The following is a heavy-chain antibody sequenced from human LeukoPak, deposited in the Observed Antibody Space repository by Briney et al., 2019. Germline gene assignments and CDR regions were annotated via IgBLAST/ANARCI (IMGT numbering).Heavy chain of an antibody. V-gene: IGHV4-61*01. CDR3: ARDLRGYYYDSSGSLDY. CDR1: GGSVSSGSYY. J-gene: IGHJ4*02. Sequence: PSETLSLTCTVSGGSVSSGSYYWSWLRQPPGKGLEWIGYIYYSGSTNYNPSLKSRVTISVDTSKNQFSLKLSSVTAADTAVYYCARDLRGYYYDSSGSLDYWGQGTLVTVSS. D-gene: IGHD3-22*01. CDR2: IYYSGST.